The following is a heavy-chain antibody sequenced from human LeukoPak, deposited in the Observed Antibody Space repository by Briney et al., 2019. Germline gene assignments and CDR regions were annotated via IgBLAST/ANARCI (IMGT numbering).Heavy chain of an antibody. CDR1: GGTFSSYA. D-gene: IGHD4-11*01. CDR3: ASIKDYSNYTPYYYYMDV. Sequence: SVKVSCKASGGTFSSYAISWVRQAPGQGLEWMGGIIPIFGTANYAQKFQGRVTITADESTSTAYMELSSLRSEDTAVYYCASIKDYSNYTPYYYYMDVWGKGTTVTVSS. J-gene: IGHJ6*03. V-gene: IGHV1-69*13. CDR2: IIPIFGTA.